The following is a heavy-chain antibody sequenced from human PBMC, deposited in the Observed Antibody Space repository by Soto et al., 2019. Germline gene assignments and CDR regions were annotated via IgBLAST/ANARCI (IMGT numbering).Heavy chain of an antibody. CDR1: GFTFSSYA. J-gene: IGHJ6*02. Sequence: GGSLRLSCAASGFTFSSYAMHWVRQAPGKGLEWVAVISYDGSNKYYADSVKGRFTISRDNSKNTLYLQMNSLRAEDTAVYYCARGLGEMYYDFWSGTPDYYYYGMDVWGQGTTVTVSS. D-gene: IGHD3-3*01. CDR3: ARGLGEMYYDFWSGTPDYYYYGMDV. V-gene: IGHV3-30-3*01. CDR2: ISYDGSNK.